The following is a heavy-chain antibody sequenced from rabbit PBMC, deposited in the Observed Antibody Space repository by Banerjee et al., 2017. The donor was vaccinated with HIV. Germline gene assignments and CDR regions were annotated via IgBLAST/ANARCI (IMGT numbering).Heavy chain of an antibody. J-gene: IGHJ2*01. D-gene: IGHD4-2*01. CDR3: ARETGSMFSADVLTR. V-gene: IGHV1S40*01. Sequence: QSLEESGGELVKHGESLPIPCTASRFSFRSSYYKSWVGQAPGKGLEWIASIDSVSSDFTHSASGAQGRVTTSKAPSPPVSLQKTSLSVADTATHFCARETGSMFSADVLTRWAPGPLFTVS. CDR1: RFSFRSSYY. CDR2: IDSVSSDFT.